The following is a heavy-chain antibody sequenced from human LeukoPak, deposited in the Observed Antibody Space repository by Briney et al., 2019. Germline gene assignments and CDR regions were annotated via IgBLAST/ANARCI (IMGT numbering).Heavy chain of an antibody. V-gene: IGHV4-34*01. CDR2: INHSGST. CDR3: ARVPGGFAFDI. J-gene: IGHJ3*02. Sequence: SETLSLTCAVYGGSFSGYYWSWIRQPPGKGLEWIGEINHSGSTNYNPSLKSRVTISVDTSKNQFSLQLSSVTAADTAVYYCARVPGGFAFDIWGQGTMVTVSS. CDR1: GGSFSGYY.